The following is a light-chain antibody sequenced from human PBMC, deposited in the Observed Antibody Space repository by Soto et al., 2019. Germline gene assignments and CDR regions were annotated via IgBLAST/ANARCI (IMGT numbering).Light chain of an antibody. V-gene: IGLV7-46*01. Sequence: AVVTQEPSLTVSPVGTVTLTCGSSTGAVTNGHYPYWFQQKPGQAPRTLIYDTTNRHSWTPARFSGSLLGGKAALTLSGAQPEDEAEYYCLLSYNGPYVFGTGTKVTVL. J-gene: IGLJ1*01. CDR3: LLSYNGPYV. CDR1: TGAVTNGHY. CDR2: DTT.